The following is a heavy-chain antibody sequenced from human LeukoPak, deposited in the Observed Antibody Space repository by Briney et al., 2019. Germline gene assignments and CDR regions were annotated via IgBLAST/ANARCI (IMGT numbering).Heavy chain of an antibody. D-gene: IGHD3-22*01. CDR1: GGSISSYY. CDR2: IYYSGST. Sequence: PSETLSLTCTVSGGSISSYYWSWIRQPPGKGLEWIGYIYYSGSTNYNPSLKSRVTISVDTSKNQFSLKLSSVTAADTAVYYCARAGKSPQRTWVYYYDSSGYSEFDPWGQGTLVTASS. J-gene: IGHJ5*02. CDR3: ARAGKSPQRTWVYYYDSSGYSEFDP. V-gene: IGHV4-59*01.